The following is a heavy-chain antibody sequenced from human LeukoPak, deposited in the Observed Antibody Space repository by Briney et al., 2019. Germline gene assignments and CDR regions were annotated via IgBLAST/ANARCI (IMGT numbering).Heavy chain of an antibody. CDR3: ARRRYYDSTGYLD. V-gene: IGHV4-59*04. CDR1: GGSISSYY. J-gene: IGHJ1*01. D-gene: IGHD3-22*01. Sequence: SETLSLTCTVSGGSISSYYWSWIRQPPGKGLEWIGSIYYSGRTYYNPSLKSRVTISIDTSKNQFSLNLSSVTAADTAVYYCARRRYYDSTGYLDWGQGTLVTVSS. CDR2: IYYSGRT.